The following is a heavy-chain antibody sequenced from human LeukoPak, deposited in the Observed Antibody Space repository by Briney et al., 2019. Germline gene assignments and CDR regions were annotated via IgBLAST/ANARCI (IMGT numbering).Heavy chain of an antibody. J-gene: IGHJ5*02. D-gene: IGHD6-13*01. CDR2: IYYSGST. CDR1: GGSISSTAYY. CDR3: ASSTGYSTSGAPHNSFDP. V-gene: IGHV4-39*01. Sequence: PSETLSLTCTISGGSISSTAYYWGWIRQPPGKGLEWVGSIYYSGSTYYNPSLKSRVTISVDTSKKQFSLKLNSVTAADTAVYYCASSTGYSTSGAPHNSFDPWGQGTLVTVFS.